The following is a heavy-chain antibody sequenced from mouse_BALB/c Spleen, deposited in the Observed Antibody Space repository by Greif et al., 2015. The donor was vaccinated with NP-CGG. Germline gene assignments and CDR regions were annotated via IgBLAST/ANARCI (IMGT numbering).Heavy chain of an antibody. Sequence: VQLQQSGAELVKPGASVKLSCTASGFNIKDTYMHWVKQRPEQGLEWIGRIDPANGNTKYDPKFQGKATITADTSSNTAYLQLSSLTSEDTAVYYCSRRGNLWYFDVWGAGTTVTVSS. CDR2: IDPANGNT. CDR3: SRRGNLWYFDV. V-gene: IGHV14-3*02. CDR1: GFNIKDTY. D-gene: IGHD2-1*01. J-gene: IGHJ1*01.